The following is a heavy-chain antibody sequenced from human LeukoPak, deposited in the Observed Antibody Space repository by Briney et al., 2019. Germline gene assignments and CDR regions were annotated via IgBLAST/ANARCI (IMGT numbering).Heavy chain of an antibody. D-gene: IGHD3-3*01. V-gene: IGHV3-23*01. CDR2: ISGSGGST. J-gene: IGHJ4*02. Sequence: PGGSLRLSCAASGFTFSSYAMSWVRQAPGKGLEWVSAISGSGGSTYYADSVKGRFTISRDNSKNTLYLQMNSLRAEDTAVYYCAAYYDFWSGPYYFDYWGQGTLVTLSS. CDR3: AAYYDFWSGPYYFDY. CDR1: GFTFSSYA.